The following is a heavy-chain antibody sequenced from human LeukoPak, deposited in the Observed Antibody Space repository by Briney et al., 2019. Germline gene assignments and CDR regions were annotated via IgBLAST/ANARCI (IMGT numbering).Heavy chain of an antibody. CDR2: ISLTGLT. D-gene: IGHD5-12*01. V-gene: IGHV4-4*02. CDR3: ARLRFSPAYNFTTDWYFDF. Sequence: PSETLSLTCGVSGGSISNTNWWSWVRQPPGQGLEWIGEISLTGLTHYNPSLESRVTVSLDKSKNQLSLNLTSVTAADTAVYFCARLRFSPAYNFTTDWYFDFWGRGTLVTVSS. J-gene: IGHJ2*01. CDR1: GGSISNTNW.